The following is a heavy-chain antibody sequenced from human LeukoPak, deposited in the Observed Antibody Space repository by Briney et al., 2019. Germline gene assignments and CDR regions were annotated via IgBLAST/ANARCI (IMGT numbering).Heavy chain of an antibody. D-gene: IGHD3-10*01. CDR3: ARLHYGSGSSLLFDY. CDR2: IYYSGST. Sequence: SETLSLXCTVSGGSISSSSYYWGWIRQPPGKGLEWIGSIYYSGSTYYNPSLKSRVTISVDTSKNQFSLKLSSVTAADTAVYYCARLHYGSGSSLLFDYWGQGTLVTASS. CDR1: GGSISSSSYY. V-gene: IGHV4-39*01. J-gene: IGHJ4*02.